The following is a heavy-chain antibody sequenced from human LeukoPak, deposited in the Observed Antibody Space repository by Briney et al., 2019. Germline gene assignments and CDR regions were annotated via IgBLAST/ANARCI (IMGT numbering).Heavy chain of an antibody. CDR1: GGSISNYY. CDR3: ARERAGTGTET. CDR2: IFYTGTT. D-gene: IGHD6-13*01. Sequence: PSETLSLTCTVSGGSISNYYWSWIRQPPGKGLEWIGYIFYTGTTNYNFSLKSRLTISVDTSKNQFSLKLYSVTAADTAIYYCARERAGTGTETWGQGTLVTVSS. V-gene: IGHV4-59*12. J-gene: IGHJ5*02.